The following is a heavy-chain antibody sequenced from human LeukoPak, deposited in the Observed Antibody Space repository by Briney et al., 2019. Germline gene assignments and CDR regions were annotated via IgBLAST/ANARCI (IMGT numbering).Heavy chain of an antibody. D-gene: IGHD6-19*01. V-gene: IGHV3-48*01. CDR3: AKDRGGWDIDY. CDR1: GFTLNGYN. J-gene: IGHJ4*02. CDR2: ITSSSSSN. Sequence: PGGSLRLSCAASGFTLNGYNMNWVRQAPGKGLEWISYITSSSSSNSYADSVKGRFSISRDNAKNSLYLQMKNLRAADTAVYYCAKDRGGWDIDYWGQGILVTVSS.